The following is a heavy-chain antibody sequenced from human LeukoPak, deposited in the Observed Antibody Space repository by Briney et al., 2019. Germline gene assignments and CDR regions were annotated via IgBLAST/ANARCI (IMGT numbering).Heavy chain of an antibody. Sequence: SETLSLTCTVSGGSISSSSYYWGWIRQPPGKGLEWIGEINHSGSTNYNPSLKSRVTISVDTSKNQFSLKLSSVTAADTAVYYCARVVSGSHLGYYYYYMDVWGKGTTVTVSS. CDR1: GGSISSSSYY. V-gene: IGHV4-39*07. D-gene: IGHD1-26*01. J-gene: IGHJ6*03. CDR2: INHSGST. CDR3: ARVVSGSHLGYYYYYMDV.